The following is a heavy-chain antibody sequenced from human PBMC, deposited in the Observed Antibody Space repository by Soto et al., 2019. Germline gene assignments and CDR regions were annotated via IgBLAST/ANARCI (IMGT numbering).Heavy chain of an antibody. J-gene: IGHJ4*02. CDR3: ATVTRSGWD. Sequence: EVQLVESGGGLVKPGGSLRVSCAASGFTFSSYSMNWVRQAPGKGLEWVSSISGSSRDIYYADAVKGRFTISRDNAKNSLYLKMKSLRVEATAVYYCATVTRSGWDWGQGTLVTVSS. V-gene: IGHV3-21*01. CDR1: GFTFSSYS. D-gene: IGHD6-19*01. CDR2: ISGSSRDI.